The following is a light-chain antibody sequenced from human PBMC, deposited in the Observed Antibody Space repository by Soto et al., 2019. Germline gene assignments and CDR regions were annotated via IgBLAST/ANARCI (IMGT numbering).Light chain of an antibody. J-gene: IGLJ3*02. CDR1: RGHSSYA. CDR3: QTWGTSYVL. V-gene: IGLV4-69*01. Sequence: QTVVTQSPSASASLGASVKLNCTLSRGHSSYAIAWQQQQPEKGPRYLMRVNSDGRHSKGDGIPDRFSGSSSGAERYLIISSLQSEDEADYYCQTWGTSYVLFGGGTKLTVL. CDR2: VNSDGRH.